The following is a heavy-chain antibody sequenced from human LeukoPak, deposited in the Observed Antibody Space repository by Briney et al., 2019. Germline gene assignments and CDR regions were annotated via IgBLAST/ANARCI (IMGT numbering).Heavy chain of an antibody. CDR1: GFTFSGYS. CDR3: ASASSNWLGGFDY. CDR2: ISSGSGTI. V-gene: IGHV3-48*04. Sequence: GGSLRLSCAASGFTFSGYSMNWVRQAPGKGLEWVSYISSGSGTIYYADSVKGRFTISRDNAKNSLYLQMNSLRAEDTAVYYCASASSNWLGGFDYWGQGTLVTVSS. D-gene: IGHD6-13*01. J-gene: IGHJ4*02.